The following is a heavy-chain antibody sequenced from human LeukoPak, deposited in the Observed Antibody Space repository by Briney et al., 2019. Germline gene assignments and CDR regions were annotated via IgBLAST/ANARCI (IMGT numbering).Heavy chain of an antibody. V-gene: IGHV4-4*02. CDR2: IYHSGST. D-gene: IGHD3-16*02. Sequence: SGTLSLTCAVSGGSISSSNWRSWVRQPPGKGLEWIGEIYHSGSTNYNPSLKSRVTISVDKSKNQFSLKLSSVTAADTAVYYCARAAGYYDYVWGSYRWAPRPPTTPVDSSQGFDPWGQGTLVTVSS. CDR1: GGSISSSNW. J-gene: IGHJ5*02. CDR3: ARAAGYYDYVWGSYRWAPRPPTTPVDSSQGFDP.